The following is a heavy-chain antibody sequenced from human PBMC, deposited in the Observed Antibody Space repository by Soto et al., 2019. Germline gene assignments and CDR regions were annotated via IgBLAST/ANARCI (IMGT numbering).Heavy chain of an antibody. V-gene: IGHV3-23*01. Sequence: GGSLRLSCAASGFTFSSYAMSWVRQAPGKGLEWVSAISGSGGSTYYADSVKGRFTISRDNSKNTLYLQMNSLRAEDTAVYYYAKDPYYEFWRGYPSGYYMNVWAKRTTVTVS. CDR3: AKDPYYEFWRGYPSGYYMNV. D-gene: IGHD3-3*01. CDR1: GFTFSSYA. J-gene: IGHJ6*03. CDR2: ISGSGGST.